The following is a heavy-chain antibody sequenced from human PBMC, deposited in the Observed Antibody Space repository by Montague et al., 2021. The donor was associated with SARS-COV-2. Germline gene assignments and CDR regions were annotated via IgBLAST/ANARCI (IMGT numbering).Heavy chain of an antibody. V-gene: IGHV4-59*02. J-gene: IGHJ4*02. D-gene: IGHD4-17*01. CDR1: GSSVRSYY. CDR2: IYDGGST. Sequence: SETLSLTCIVSGSSVRSYYWSWIRQPPGKGLEWIGYIYDGGSTNXNPSLKSRVTISVDTSKNQFSLKLSSVTAADTAVYYCARENTVTTFGGPYYIDSWGQGTLVTVSA. CDR3: ARENTVTTFGGPYYIDS.